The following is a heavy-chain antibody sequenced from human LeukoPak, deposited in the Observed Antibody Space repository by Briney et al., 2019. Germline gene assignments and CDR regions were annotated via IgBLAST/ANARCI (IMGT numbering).Heavy chain of an antibody. J-gene: IGHJ6*03. Sequence: SVKVSCKASGGTFSSYAISWVRQAPGQGLEWMGRIIPILGIANYAQKFQGRVTITADKSTSTAYMELSSLRSEDTAVYYCARARNPLDYYYYMDVWGKGTTVTVSS. V-gene: IGHV1-69*04. CDR2: IIPILGIA. CDR1: GGTFSSYA. CDR3: ARARNPLDYYYYMDV.